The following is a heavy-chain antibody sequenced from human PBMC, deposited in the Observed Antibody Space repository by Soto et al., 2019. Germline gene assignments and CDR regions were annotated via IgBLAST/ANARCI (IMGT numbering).Heavy chain of an antibody. J-gene: IGHJ5*01. CDR3: TREGGSDSLAPKNTWFDT. D-gene: IGHD6-25*01. CDR2: INANNGGA. CDR1: GYTFTDYH. V-gene: IGHV1-2*02. Sequence: QVQLVQSGDEVKNPGASVKVSCKPSGYTFTDYHIHWVRQAPGQGLEFMGWINANNGGAGSAQQFQGRLTVTRDTIISTVYMELSNLRSDDTAVYFCTREGGSDSLAPKNTWFDTWCHGTRVTVSS.